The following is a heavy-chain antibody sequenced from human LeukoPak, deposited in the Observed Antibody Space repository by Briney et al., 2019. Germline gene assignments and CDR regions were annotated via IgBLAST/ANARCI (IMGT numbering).Heavy chain of an antibody. Sequence: SGTLSLTFSVSGGSISTYYWNWIRQPPGKGLEWIGYIYNTGTTNYNPSLKSRVTISVDTSKNQFSLNLRSVNAADTAVYYCARKSPAGYFNFDYWGQGTLVAVSS. V-gene: IGHV4-59*01. J-gene: IGHJ4*02. CDR1: GGSISTYY. CDR2: IYNTGTT. CDR3: ARKSPAGYFNFDY. D-gene: IGHD2/OR15-2a*01.